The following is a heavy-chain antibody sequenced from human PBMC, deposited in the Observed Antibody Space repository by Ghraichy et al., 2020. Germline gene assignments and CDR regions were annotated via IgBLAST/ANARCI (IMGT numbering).Heavy chain of an antibody. Sequence: GGSLRLSCAASGFTFSSYGMHWVRQAPGKGLEWVAVIWYDGSNKYYADSVKGRFTISRDNSKNTLYLQMNSLRAEDTAVYYCTRDHYDSSGYYPEDAFDYWGQGTLVTVSS. D-gene: IGHD3-22*01. J-gene: IGHJ4*02. CDR3: TRDHYDSSGYYPEDAFDY. CDR2: IWYDGSNK. V-gene: IGHV3-33*01. CDR1: GFTFSSYG.